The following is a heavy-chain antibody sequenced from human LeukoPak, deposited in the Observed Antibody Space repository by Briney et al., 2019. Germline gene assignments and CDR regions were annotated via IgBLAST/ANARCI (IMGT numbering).Heavy chain of an antibody. J-gene: IGHJ2*01. Sequence: GECLKISCTGSGYIFASYWIGWVRQMPEKGLEWMGIIYPGDSDIRYSPSFQGQVTISADKSTSTAYLQWSGLKASDTAMYYCARNWAAAGTYWYFYLWGRGTLVTVSS. V-gene: IGHV5-51*01. CDR2: IYPGDSDI. CDR3: ARNWAAAGTYWYFYL. D-gene: IGHD6-13*01. CDR1: GYIFASYW.